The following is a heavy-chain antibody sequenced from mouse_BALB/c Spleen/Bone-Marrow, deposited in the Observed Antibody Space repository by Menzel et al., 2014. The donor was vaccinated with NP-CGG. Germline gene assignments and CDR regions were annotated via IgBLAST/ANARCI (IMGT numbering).Heavy chain of an antibody. CDR1: GDSITSGY. J-gene: IGHJ2*01. D-gene: IGHD2-4*01. CDR3: ARYKGYYDHDGDYFDY. CDR2: ISYSGST. Sequence: EVKLMESGPSLVKPSQTLSLTCSVTGDSITSGYWNWIRKFPGNNLEYMGYISYSGSTYYNPSLKSRISITRDTSKNQYYLQLNSVTIEDTATYYCARYKGYYDHDGDYFDYWGQGTTLTVSS. V-gene: IGHV3-8*02.